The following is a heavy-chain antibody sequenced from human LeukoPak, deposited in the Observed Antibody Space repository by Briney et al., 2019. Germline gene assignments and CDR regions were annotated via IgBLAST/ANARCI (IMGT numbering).Heavy chain of an antibody. CDR3: ARGSSGSYYGNSHYYMDV. J-gene: IGHJ6*03. V-gene: IGHV4-34*01. CDR2: INHRGSI. Sequence: PSETLSLTCAVYGGSFSDYYWSWIRQPPGKGLEWIGEINHRGSINYNPSLKSRVTISMDTSKNQFSLKLTSVTAADTAVYYCARGSSGSYYGNSHYYMDVWGKGTTVTVSS. CDR1: GGSFSDYY. D-gene: IGHD1-26*01.